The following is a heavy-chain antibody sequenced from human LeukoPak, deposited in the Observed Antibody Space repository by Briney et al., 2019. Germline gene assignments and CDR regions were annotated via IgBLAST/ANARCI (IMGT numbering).Heavy chain of an antibody. CDR2: ISGSGGST. CDR1: GFTFSNYA. V-gene: IGHV3-23*01. D-gene: IGHD5-18*01. J-gene: IGHJ4*02. CDR3: AKGDTGMVRRYYFDY. Sequence: PGGSLRLSCAASGFTFSNYAMSRVRQAPGKGLEWVSVISGSGGSTYYADSVKGQFTIFRDNSKNTVYLQMNSLRADDTAVYYCAKGDTGMVRRYYFDYWGQGTLVTVSS.